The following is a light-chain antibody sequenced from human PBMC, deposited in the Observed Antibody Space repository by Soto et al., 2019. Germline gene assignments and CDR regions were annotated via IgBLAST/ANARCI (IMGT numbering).Light chain of an antibody. CDR3: SSYTTSTSFIL. CDR2: EVS. Sequence: QSALTQPASVSGSPGQSITISCTGTSSDTGNYDFVSWYQQVPGTAPKAMIYEVSSRPSGVSNRFSGSKSGNTASLTISGLQAEDEAYYYCSSYTTSTSFILFGGGTKLTVL. V-gene: IGLV2-14*01. CDR1: SSDTGNYDF. J-gene: IGLJ2*01.